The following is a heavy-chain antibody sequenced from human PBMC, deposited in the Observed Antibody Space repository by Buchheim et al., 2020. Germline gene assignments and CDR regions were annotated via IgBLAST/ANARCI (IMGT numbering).Heavy chain of an antibody. D-gene: IGHD1-20*01. CDR3: ARGDNWNGFNWFDP. Sequence: QVQLMQSGAEVKKPGASVRVSCKASGYTFTRYFVHWVRQAPGQGLEWMGIINPSGGSTTYAQKFQGRGTMTGDTSTRTVYMELNNLRSEDTAVYYCARGDNWNGFNWFDPWGQGTL. CDR2: INPSGGST. CDR1: GYTFTRYF. J-gene: IGHJ5*02. V-gene: IGHV1-46*01.